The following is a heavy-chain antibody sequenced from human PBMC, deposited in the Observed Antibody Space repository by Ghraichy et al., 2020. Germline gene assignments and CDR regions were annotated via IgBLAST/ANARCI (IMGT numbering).Heavy chain of an antibody. CDR3: ASTNSDGGSYYYYGMDV. J-gene: IGHJ6*02. CDR2: IYYSGST. CDR1: GGSISSYY. D-gene: IGHD2-15*01. Sequence: SETLSLTCTVSGGSISSYYWSWIRQPPGKGLEWIGYIYYSGSTNYNPSLKSRVTISVDTSKNQFSLKLSSVTAADTAVYYCASTNSDGGSYYYYGMDVWGQGTTVTVSS. V-gene: IGHV4-59*01.